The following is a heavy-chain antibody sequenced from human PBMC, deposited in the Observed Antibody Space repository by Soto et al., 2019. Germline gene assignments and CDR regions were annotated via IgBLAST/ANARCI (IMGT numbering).Heavy chain of an antibody. CDR2: ISSSSSYT. Sequence: GGTLGLSCAAPELTLSDYYMSWIGQAPGKGLEWVSYISSSSSYTNYADSVKGRFTISRDNAKNSLYLQMNSLRAEDTAVYYCARARSLYCISTSCYKFYAFDIWGPGTMVTVS. V-gene: IGHV3-11*06. CDR1: ELTLSDYY. CDR3: ARARSLYCISTSCYKFYAFDI. J-gene: IGHJ3*02. D-gene: IGHD2-2*02.